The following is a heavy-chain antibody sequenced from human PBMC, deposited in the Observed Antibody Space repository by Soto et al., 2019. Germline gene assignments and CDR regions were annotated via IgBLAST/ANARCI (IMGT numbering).Heavy chain of an antibody. J-gene: IGHJ6*02. D-gene: IGHD1-26*01. CDR3: ARDGREASGMDV. V-gene: IGHV4-59*11. CDR1: GGSISSHY. Sequence: PSETLSLTCTVSGGSISSHYWSWVRQAPGKGLEWIGHIYYRGSTSYNPSLRSRSTISVDTSNNQFSLKLNSVPTADTAVYYCARDGREASGMDVWGQGTKVTVSS. CDR2: IYYRGST.